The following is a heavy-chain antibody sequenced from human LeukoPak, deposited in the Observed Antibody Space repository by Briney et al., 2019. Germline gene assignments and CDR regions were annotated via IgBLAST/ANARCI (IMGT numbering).Heavy chain of an antibody. V-gene: IGHV3-23*01. J-gene: IGHJ4*02. CDR2: ISGSGGST. CDR3: AKDLIPRDYFDY. Sequence: GGSLRLSCAASGYTFSSYAMSWVRQAPGKGLEWVSAISGSGGSTYYADSVKGRFTISRDNSKNTLYLQMNSLRAEDTAVYYCAKDLIPRDYFDYWGQGTLVTVSS. CDR1: GYTFSSYA.